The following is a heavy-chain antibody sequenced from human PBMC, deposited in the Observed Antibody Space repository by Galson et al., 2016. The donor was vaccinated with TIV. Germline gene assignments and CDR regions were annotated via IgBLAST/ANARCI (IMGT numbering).Heavy chain of an antibody. V-gene: IGHV1-3*01. CDR1: GYTFTSYT. CDR3: VRDRVKNFDF. CDR2: INVYNGNT. Sequence: SVKVSCKASGYTFTSYTMHWVRQAPGQRLEWMGWINVYNGNTRYSQKFRDRVTITRDTSATTAYMETYMELSSLKSEDKAVYYCVRDRVKNFDFWGQGTLVTVSS. J-gene: IGHJ4*02.